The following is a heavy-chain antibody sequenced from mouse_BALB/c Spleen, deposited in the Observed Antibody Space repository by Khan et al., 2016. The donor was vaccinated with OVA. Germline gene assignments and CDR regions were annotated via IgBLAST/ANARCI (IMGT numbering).Heavy chain of an antibody. CDR2: IDPSTGYA. D-gene: IGHD1-3*01. V-gene: IGHV1-7*01. Sequence: QIQLVQSGAELAKPGASLKMSCTASGYSFITYWIHWVQQRPGQGLEWIGYIDPSTGYAEYNQKFTDKATLTADKSSSTAYMQLTNLTSEDSAVYYCARRGLNGIFVYWGQGTLVTVSA. J-gene: IGHJ3*01. CDR1: GYSFITYW. CDR3: ARRGLNGIFVY.